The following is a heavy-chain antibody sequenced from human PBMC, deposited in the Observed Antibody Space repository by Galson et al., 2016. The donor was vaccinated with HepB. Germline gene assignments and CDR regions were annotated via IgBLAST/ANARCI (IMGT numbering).Heavy chain of an antibody. V-gene: IGHV1-45*02. D-gene: IGHD5-24*01. CDR2: ITPFNGNT. Sequence: SVKVSCKAPGYTFTYRYLHWVRQAPGQALEWMGWITPFNGNTNYAQKFQDRVTITRDRSMSTAYMELSSLRSEDTAVYYCARVRDGYNKYYHYGLDVWGQGTTVTVSS. CDR3: ARVRDGYNKYYHYGLDV. CDR1: GYTFTYRY. J-gene: IGHJ6*02.